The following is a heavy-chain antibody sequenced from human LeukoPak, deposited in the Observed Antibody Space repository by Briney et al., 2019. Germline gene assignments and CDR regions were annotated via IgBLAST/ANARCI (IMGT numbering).Heavy chain of an antibody. CDR3: ARRRNILTGYYYYYYYMDV. CDR1: GGTFSSYA. D-gene: IGHD3-9*01. CDR2: IIPIFGTA. J-gene: IGHJ6*03. V-gene: IGHV1-69*06. Sequence: GASVKVSCKASGGTFSSYAISWVRQAPGQGLEWMGGIIPIFGTANYAQKFQGRVTITADKSTSTAYMELSSLRSEDTAVYYCARRRNILTGYYYYYYYMDVWGKGTTVTVSS.